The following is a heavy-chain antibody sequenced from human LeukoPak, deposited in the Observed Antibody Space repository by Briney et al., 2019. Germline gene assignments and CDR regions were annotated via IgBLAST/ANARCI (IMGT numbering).Heavy chain of an antibody. CDR3: ARGGNYQYDFWSGYTPFDY. J-gene: IGHJ4*02. V-gene: IGHV1-69*05. CDR2: IIPIFGTA. Sequence: SVKVSCKASGGTFSSYAISWVRQAPGQGLEWMGRIIPIFGTANYAQKFQGRVTITTDESTSKAYMELSSLRSEDTAVYYCARGGNYQYDFWSGYTPFDYWGQGTLVTVSS. CDR1: GGTFSSYA. D-gene: IGHD3-3*01.